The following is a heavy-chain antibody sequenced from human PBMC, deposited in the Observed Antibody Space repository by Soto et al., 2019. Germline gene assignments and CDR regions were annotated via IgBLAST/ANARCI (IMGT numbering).Heavy chain of an antibody. J-gene: IGHJ6*02. CDR3: ARVRGVSGIQLWFYYYYYGMDV. D-gene: IGHD5-18*01. CDR1: GFTFSSYA. V-gene: IGHV3-30*01. Sequence: GGSLRLSCAASGFTFSSYAMHWVRQAPGKGLERVAVISYDGSNKYYADSVKGRFTISRDNSKNTLYLQMNSLRAEDTVVYYCARVRGVSGIQLWFYYYYYGMDVRGQGTTVTVSS. CDR2: ISYDGSNK.